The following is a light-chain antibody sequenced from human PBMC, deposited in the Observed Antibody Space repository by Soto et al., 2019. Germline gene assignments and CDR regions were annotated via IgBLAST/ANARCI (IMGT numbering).Light chain of an antibody. Sequence: EIVMTQSPATLSVSPGERATLSCWASQSVTTNLAWYQQKPGQAPRLLIYAASTRATDIPGRFSGSGSGTEFTLTISSLQSEDFAVYYCQQYNKWPRTFGQGTKVEIK. CDR2: AAS. CDR3: QQYNKWPRT. CDR1: QSVTTN. V-gene: IGKV3-15*01. J-gene: IGKJ1*01.